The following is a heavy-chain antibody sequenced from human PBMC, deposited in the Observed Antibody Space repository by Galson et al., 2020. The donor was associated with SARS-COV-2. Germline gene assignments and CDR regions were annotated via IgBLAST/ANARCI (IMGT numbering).Heavy chain of an antibody. Sequence: GESLKISCAASGFTFNSYSMNWVRQAPGKGLEWVSSISSSGTYMYYADSVKGRFTISRDSAKDSLHLQMNSLRAEDTAVYYCARGYFGDYAFDYWGQGTLVTVSS. CDR1: GFTFNSYS. D-gene: IGHD4-17*01. CDR3: ARGYFGDYAFDY. J-gene: IGHJ4*02. CDR2: ISSSGTYM. V-gene: IGHV3-21*01.